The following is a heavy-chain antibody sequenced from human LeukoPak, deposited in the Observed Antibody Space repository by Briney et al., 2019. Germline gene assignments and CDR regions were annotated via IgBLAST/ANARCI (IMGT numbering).Heavy chain of an antibody. CDR1: GFTFSTYA. V-gene: IGHV3-23*01. Sequence: GGSLRLSCAASGFTFSTYAMSWVRQAPGKGLEWVSAIGRSADSTYYADSVKGRFTISRDNSKNSLYLQMNSLRAEDTALYHCARNNGMDVWGQGTKVIVSS. CDR3: ARNNGMDV. CDR2: IGRSADST. J-gene: IGHJ6*02.